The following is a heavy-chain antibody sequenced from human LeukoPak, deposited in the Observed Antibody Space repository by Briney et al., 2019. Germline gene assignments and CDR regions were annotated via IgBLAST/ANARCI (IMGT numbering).Heavy chain of an antibody. CDR2: IYGSGGAS. D-gene: IGHD1-14*01. CDR1: GFTFSTYT. CDR3: AKDLRKVGIWDIDY. V-gene: IGHV3-23*01. Sequence: GGSLRLSCAASGFTFSTYTMNWVRQAPGKGLEWVSGIYGSGGASFYADSVKGRFTISRDNSQNTVFLQMDSLRDEDTALYYCAKDLRKVGIWDIDYWGQGTLVTVSS. J-gene: IGHJ4*02.